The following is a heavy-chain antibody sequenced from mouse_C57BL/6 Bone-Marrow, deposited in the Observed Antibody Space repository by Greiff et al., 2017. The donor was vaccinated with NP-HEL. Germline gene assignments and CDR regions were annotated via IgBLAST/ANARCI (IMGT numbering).Heavy chain of an antibody. Sequence: EVQGVESGGGLVKPGGSLKLSCAASGFTFSDYGMHWVRQAPEKGLEWVAYISSGSSTIYYADTVKGRFTISIDNAKNTLFLQMTSLRSEDTAMYYCAREGGYYDYPYYFDYWGQGTTLTVSS. CDR1: GFTFSDYG. CDR3: AREGGYYDYPYYFDY. CDR2: ISSGSSTI. V-gene: IGHV5-17*01. D-gene: IGHD2-4*01. J-gene: IGHJ2*01.